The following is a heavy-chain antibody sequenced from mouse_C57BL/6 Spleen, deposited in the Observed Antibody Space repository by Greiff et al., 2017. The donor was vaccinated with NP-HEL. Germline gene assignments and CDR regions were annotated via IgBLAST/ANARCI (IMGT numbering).Heavy chain of an antibody. Sequence: QVQLQQPGAELVMPGASVKLSCKASGYTFTSYWMHWVKQRPGQGLEWIGELDPSDSYTNYNQKFKGKSTLTVDKSSSTAYMQLSSLTSEDSAVYYCARSDYYGSSYYFDYWGQGTTLTVSA. J-gene: IGHJ2*01. V-gene: IGHV1-69*01. CDR1: GYTFTSYW. D-gene: IGHD1-1*01. CDR2: LDPSDSYT. CDR3: ARSDYYGSSYYFDY.